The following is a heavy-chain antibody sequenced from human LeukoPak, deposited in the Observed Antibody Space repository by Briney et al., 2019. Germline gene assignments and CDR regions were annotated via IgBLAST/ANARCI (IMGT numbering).Heavy chain of an antibody. J-gene: IGHJ4*02. CDR2: INPNSGGT. CDR1: GYTFTGYY. D-gene: IGHD3-22*01. V-gene: IGHV1-2*06. Sequence: GESLKISCKGSGYTFTGYYMHWVRQGPGQGLEWMGRINPNSGGTNDAQKFQGRVTMTRDTSISTAYMELSRLRSDDTAVYYCARENYHDSNESLDYWGQGTLVTVSS. CDR3: ARENYHDSNESLDY.